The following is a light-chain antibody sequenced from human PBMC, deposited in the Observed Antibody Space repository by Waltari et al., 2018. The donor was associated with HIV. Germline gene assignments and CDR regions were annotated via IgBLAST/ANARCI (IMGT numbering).Light chain of an antibody. Sequence: HSALTQPPSVSASPGPSLTLPCTGTSRAFDISSLITWYQQRPGKVPKVIIYEVISRPSGVSNRFSGSKSGNTAALTISGLQAEDEADYYCTSYTSNATLLFGGGTKVTVL. CDR1: SRAFDISSL. CDR3: TSYTSNATLL. J-gene: IGLJ3*02. V-gene: IGLV2-14*01. CDR2: EVI.